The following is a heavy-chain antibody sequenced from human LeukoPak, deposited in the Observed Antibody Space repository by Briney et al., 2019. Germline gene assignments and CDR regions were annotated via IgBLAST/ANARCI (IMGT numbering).Heavy chain of an antibody. Sequence: ASVKVSCKASGYTFISYYMHWVRQAPGQGLEWMGWINPNSGGTNYAQKFQGRVTMTRDTSISTAYMELSRLRSDDTAVYYCAREGSTSITSGSYFNWFDPWGQGTLVTVSS. CDR3: AREGSTSITSGSYFNWFDP. V-gene: IGHV1-2*02. D-gene: IGHD1-26*01. J-gene: IGHJ5*02. CDR1: GYTFISYY. CDR2: INPNSGGT.